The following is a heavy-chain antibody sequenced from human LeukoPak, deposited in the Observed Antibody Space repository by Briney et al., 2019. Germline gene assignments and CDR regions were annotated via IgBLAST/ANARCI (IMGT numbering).Heavy chain of an antibody. CDR1: GYTFTSYA. Sequence: ASVKVSCKASGYTFTSYAMNWVRQAPGQGLEWMGWINTNTGNPTYAQGFTGRFVFSLDTSVSTAYLQISSLKAEDTAVYYCGKEGGKEFGEFYFDYWGQGPLVTVSS. J-gene: IGHJ4*02. D-gene: IGHD3-10*01. CDR3: GKEGGKEFGEFYFDY. V-gene: IGHV7-4-1*02. CDR2: INTNTGNP.